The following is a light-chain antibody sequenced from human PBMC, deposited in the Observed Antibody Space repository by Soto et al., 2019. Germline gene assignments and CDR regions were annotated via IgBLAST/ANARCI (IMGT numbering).Light chain of an antibody. J-gene: IGKJ2*01. CDR3: QQSYSNSYT. CDR2: AAS. Sequence: DIQMTQSPSSLSASVGDRVTITCRASQSISSYFNWYQQKPGKAPKLLIYAASSLQSGVPSRFSGSGSGTDFTLTISSLQPEDFATYYCQQSYSNSYTFGQGTKLEIK. CDR1: QSISSY. V-gene: IGKV1-39*01.